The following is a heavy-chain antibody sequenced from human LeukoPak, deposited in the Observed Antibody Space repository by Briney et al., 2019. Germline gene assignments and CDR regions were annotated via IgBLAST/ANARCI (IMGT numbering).Heavy chain of an antibody. CDR2: INHSGST. V-gene: IGHV4-34*01. J-gene: IGHJ5*02. D-gene: IGHD4-11*01. Sequence: SETLSLTCAVYGGSFSGYYWSWIRQPPGKGLEWIGEINHSGSTNYNPSLKSRVTISVDTSKNQFSLKLSSVTAADTAVYYCARGAPPSKFDPWGQGTLVTVSS. CDR1: GGSFSGYY. CDR3: ARGAPPSKFDP.